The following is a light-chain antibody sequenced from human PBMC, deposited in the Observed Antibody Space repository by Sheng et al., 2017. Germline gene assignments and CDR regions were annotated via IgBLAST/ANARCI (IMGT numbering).Light chain of an antibody. V-gene: IGKV3-11*01. J-gene: IGKJ5*01. CDR2: DVY. CDR3: QQRYIWPIT. CDR1: ESVSTS. Sequence: VLTQSPATLSLSTGERATISCRASESVSTSLAWYRQKPGETPRLLIYDVYKRATAIPARFSGSGSGTDFTLTISSLDPDDFAVYYCQQRYIWPITFGQGTRLEIK.